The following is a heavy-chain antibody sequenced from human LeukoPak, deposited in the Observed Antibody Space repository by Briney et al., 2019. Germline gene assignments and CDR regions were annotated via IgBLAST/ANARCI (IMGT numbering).Heavy chain of an antibody. Sequence: SETLSLTCAVYGGSFSGYYCSWIRQPPGKGLEWIGEINHSGSTNYNPSLKSRVTISVDTSKNQFSLKLSSVTAADTAVYYCARGYLWFGELLSWYYYGMDVWGQGTTVTVSS. CDR3: ARGYLWFGELLSWYYYGMDV. V-gene: IGHV4-34*01. D-gene: IGHD3-10*01. J-gene: IGHJ6*02. CDR2: INHSGST. CDR1: GGSFSGYY.